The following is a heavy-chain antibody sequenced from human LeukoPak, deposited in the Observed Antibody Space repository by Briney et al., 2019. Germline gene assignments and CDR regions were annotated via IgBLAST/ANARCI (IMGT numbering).Heavy chain of an antibody. CDR1: GFTFSSYA. D-gene: IGHD4-17*01. CDR3: AKDLRDYGDHRADY. J-gene: IGHJ4*02. CDR2: ISGSGGST. V-gene: IGHV3-23*01. Sequence: GGSLRLSCAASGFTFSSYAMSWVRQAPGKGQEWVSAISGSGGSTYYADSVKGRFTISRDNSKNTLYLQMNSLRAEDTAVYYCAKDLRDYGDHRADYWGQGTLVTVSS.